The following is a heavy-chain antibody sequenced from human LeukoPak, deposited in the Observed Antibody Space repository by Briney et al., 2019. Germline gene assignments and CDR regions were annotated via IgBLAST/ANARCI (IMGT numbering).Heavy chain of an antibody. J-gene: IGHJ6*03. CDR2: IIPIFGTA. CDR1: GYTFTSYA. D-gene: IGHD6-6*01. Sequence: SVKVSCKASGYTFTSYAISWVRQAPGQGLEWMGGIIPIFGTANYAQKFQGRVTITADESTSTAYMELSSLRSEDTAVYYCARGYLYSSSAEPYYYYYYYMDVWGKGTTVTVSS. CDR3: ARGYLYSSSAEPYYYYYYYMDV. V-gene: IGHV1-69*13.